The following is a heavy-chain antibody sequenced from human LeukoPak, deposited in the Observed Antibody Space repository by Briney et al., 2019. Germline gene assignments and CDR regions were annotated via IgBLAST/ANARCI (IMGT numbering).Heavy chain of an antibody. CDR2: IRNKDKSYAT. CDR1: GFRFSDSD. CDR3: TSRDGSLGY. D-gene: IGHD5-24*01. Sequence: GSLKLSCAASGFRFSDSDMHWVRQASGKGLEWVGRIRNKDKSYATAYSSSVKGRFSISRDDSEKTAYLQMNNMEAEDTAVYFCTSRDGSLGYWGQGTLVTVSS. J-gene: IGHJ4*02. V-gene: IGHV3-73*01.